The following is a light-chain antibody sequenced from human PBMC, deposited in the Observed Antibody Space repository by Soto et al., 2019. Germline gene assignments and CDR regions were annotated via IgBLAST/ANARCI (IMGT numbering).Light chain of an antibody. V-gene: IGKV3-20*01. J-gene: IGKJ2*01. CDR3: RQYGSSPYT. CDR1: QSVSSSY. Sequence: EIVLTQSPGTLSLSPGERATLSCRASQSVSSSYLAWYLQKPGQAPRLLIYGASSRATGIPDRFSGSGSGTDFTLTISRLEPEDFAVYYCRQYGSSPYTFGQGTKLEIK. CDR2: GAS.